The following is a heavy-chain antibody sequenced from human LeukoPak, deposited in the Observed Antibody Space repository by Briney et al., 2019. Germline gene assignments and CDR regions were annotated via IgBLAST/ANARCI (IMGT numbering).Heavy chain of an antibody. CDR1: GGSISSSSYY. D-gene: IGHD1-26*01. CDR2: IYYSGST. Sequence: SETLPLTCTVPGGSISSSSYYWGWIRQPPGKGLEWIGSIYYSGSTYYNPSLKSRVTISVDTSKNQFSLKLSSVTAADTAVYYCAREEWELSYYFDYWGQGTLVTVSS. V-gene: IGHV4-39*02. CDR3: AREEWELSYYFDY. J-gene: IGHJ4*02.